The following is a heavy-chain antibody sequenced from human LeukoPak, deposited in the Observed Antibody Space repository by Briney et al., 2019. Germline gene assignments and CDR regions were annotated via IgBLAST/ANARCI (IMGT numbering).Heavy chain of an antibody. CDR2: ISGSGGST. D-gene: IGHD6-19*01. V-gene: IGHV3-23*01. CDR1: GFTFSSYA. CDR3: ARAIAVAGTDY. J-gene: IGHJ4*02. Sequence: GGSLRLSCAASGFTFSSYAMSWVRQAPGKGLEWVSAISGSGGSTYYADSVKGRFTISRDNAKSTLYLQMSSLRAEDTAVYYCARAIAVAGTDYWGQGTLVTVSS.